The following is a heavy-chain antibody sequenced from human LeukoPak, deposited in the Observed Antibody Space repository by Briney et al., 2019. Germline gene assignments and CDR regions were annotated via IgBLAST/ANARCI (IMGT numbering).Heavy chain of an antibody. J-gene: IGHJ4*02. CDR2: IKEDESET. Sequence: PGGSLRLSCAASGLNNFSTYWMTWVRQAPGRGLEWVANIKEDESETYYVDSVKVRFTISRDNAKNSLYLQMNNLRAEDTAVYYCARGRYNWSYWGQGTVVTASS. D-gene: IGHD1-20*01. CDR1: GLNNFSTYW. CDR3: ARGRYNWSY. V-gene: IGHV3-7*05.